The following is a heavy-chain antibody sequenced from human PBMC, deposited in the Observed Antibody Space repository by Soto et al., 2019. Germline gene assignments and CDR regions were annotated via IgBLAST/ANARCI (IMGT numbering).Heavy chain of an antibody. CDR3: ARDFPADTAMVYYYYGMDV. CDR1: GYTFTSYG. CDR2: ISAYNGNT. V-gene: IGHV1-18*01. Sequence: ASVKVSCKASGYTFTSYGISWVRQAPGQGLEWMGWISAYNGNTNYAQKLQGRVTMTTDTSTSTAYMELRSLRSDDTAVYYCARDFPADTAMVYYYYGMDVWGQGTTVTVSS. J-gene: IGHJ6*02. D-gene: IGHD5-18*01.